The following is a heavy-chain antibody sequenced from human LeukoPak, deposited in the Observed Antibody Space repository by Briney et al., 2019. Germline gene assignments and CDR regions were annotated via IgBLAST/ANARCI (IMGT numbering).Heavy chain of an antibody. V-gene: IGHV5-51*01. J-gene: IGHJ4*02. Sequence: GESLKISCKGSGYSFTSYWIGWVRQMPGKGLEWMGIIYPGDSDTRYSTSFQGQVTISADKSISTAYLQWSSLKASDTAMYYCARLGPPYYDSSGKALDYWGQGTLVTVSS. D-gene: IGHD3-22*01. CDR2: IYPGDSDT. CDR3: ARLGPPYYDSSGKALDY. CDR1: GYSFTSYW.